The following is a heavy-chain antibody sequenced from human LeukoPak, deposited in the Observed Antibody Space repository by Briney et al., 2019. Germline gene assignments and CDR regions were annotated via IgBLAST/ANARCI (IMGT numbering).Heavy chain of an antibody. V-gene: IGHV3-21*01. CDR2: ISSSGHYI. Sequence: GGSLRLSCAASGFTFSVYNMNWVRQAPGKGLEWVASISSSGHYIYYADSVKGRFTISRDNAKDSLFLQMNSLRPEDTAVYYCARDFAREFTIDYWGQGTLVTVSS. J-gene: IGHJ4*02. CDR3: ARDFAREFTIDY. D-gene: IGHD3-10*01. CDR1: GFTFSVYN.